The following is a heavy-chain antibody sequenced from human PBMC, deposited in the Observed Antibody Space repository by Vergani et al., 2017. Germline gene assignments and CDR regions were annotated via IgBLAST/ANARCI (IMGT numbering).Heavy chain of an antibody. V-gene: IGHV4-61*05. J-gene: IGHJ5*02. CDR2: IYYSGTT. Sequence: QLQLQESGPGLVKPSETLSLTCTVSGGSISSSSYYWGWISQPPGKGLEWIGYIYYSGTTNYNPSLKSRVTISVDTSKNQFSLKLSSVTAADTAVYYCARKVISSIGWYWFDPWGQGTLVTVSS. D-gene: IGHD2-2*01. CDR3: ARKVISSIGWYWFDP. CDR1: GGSISSSSYY.